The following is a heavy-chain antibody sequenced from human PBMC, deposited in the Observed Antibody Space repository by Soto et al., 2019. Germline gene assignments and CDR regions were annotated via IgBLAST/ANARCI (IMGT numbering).Heavy chain of an antibody. J-gene: IGHJ4*02. CDR2: IYSGGSI. CDR3: ARGPSGDKVDY. Sequence: QVQLQESGPGLVKPSQTLSLTCIVSGGSISNVNDCWSWNRQGPDKGLEWIGHIYSGGSIYNNPSLTMRSTILVDTSKNQFSLQLSSVSAADTAVYYCARGPSGDKVDYWGQGTLVTVSS. V-gene: IGHV4-30-4*01. CDR1: GGSISNVNDC. D-gene: IGHD7-27*01.